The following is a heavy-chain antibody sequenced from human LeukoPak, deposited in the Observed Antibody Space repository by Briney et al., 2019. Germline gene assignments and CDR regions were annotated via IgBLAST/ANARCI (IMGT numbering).Heavy chain of an antibody. CDR3: ARVDRDGGDAFDI. Sequence: GGSLRLSCAASGFTFSSYSMNWARQAPGKGLEWVSYISSSSSTIYYADSVKGRFTISRDNAKNSLYLQMNSLKAEDTAVYYCARVDRDGGDAFDIWGQGTMVTVSS. J-gene: IGHJ3*02. CDR1: GFTFSSYS. CDR2: ISSSSSTI. D-gene: IGHD1-14*01. V-gene: IGHV3-48*01.